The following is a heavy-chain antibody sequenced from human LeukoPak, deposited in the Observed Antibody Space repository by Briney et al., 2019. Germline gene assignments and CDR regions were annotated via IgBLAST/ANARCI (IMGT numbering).Heavy chain of an antibody. D-gene: IGHD1-7*01. CDR3: AKDERNWNYNLASQTYD. V-gene: IGHV3-23*01. J-gene: IGHJ4*02. CDR1: GFTFSSYA. CDR2: ISGSGGST. Sequence: GGSLRLSCAASGFTFSSYAMHWVRQAPGKGLEWVSAISGSGGSTYYADSVKGRFTISRDNSKNTLYLQMSSLRAGDTAVYYCAKDERNWNYNLASQTYDWGQGTLVTVSS.